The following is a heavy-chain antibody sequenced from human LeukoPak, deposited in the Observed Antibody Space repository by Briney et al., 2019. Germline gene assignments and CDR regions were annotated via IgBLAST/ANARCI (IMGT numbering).Heavy chain of an antibody. J-gene: IGHJ4*02. CDR3: ARYSGNYGLDY. Sequence: QPGGSLRLSCAASGFTFSNYVIHWVRQAPGKGLEWVSLIRYDGSSKYYADSVRGRFTISRDNSKNTLYLQMNSLRAEDTAVYYCARYSGNYGLDYWGQGTPVTVSS. D-gene: IGHD4-17*01. V-gene: IGHV3-30*02. CDR1: GFTFSNYV. CDR2: IRYDGSSK.